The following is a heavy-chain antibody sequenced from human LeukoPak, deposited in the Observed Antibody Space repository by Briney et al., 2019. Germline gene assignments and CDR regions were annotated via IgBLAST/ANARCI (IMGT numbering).Heavy chain of an antibody. CDR3: AKGLDYGDPFNFDY. V-gene: IGHV1-2*02. J-gene: IGHJ4*02. Sequence: ASVKVSCKASGYTFTGYYIHWVRQAPGQGLEWMGWINPNSGAAKYSQEFQGRVTMTGDTSISTAFMELSRLRSDDTAVYYCAKGLDYGDPFNFDYWGQGTLVTVSS. D-gene: IGHD4-17*01. CDR2: INPNSGAA. CDR1: GYTFTGYY.